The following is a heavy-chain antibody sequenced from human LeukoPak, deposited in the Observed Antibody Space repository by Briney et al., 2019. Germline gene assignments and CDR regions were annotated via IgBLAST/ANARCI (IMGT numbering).Heavy chain of an antibody. CDR3: ARDNGSGSYNWFDP. V-gene: IGHV4-30-2*01. D-gene: IGHD3-10*01. J-gene: IGHJ5*02. Sequence: SQTLSLTCAVSGGSISSGGYSWSWIRQPPGKGLEWIGYIYHSGSTYYNPSLKSRVTISVDTSKNQFSLKLSSVTAADTAVYYCARDNGSGSYNWFDPWGQGTLVTVSS. CDR1: GGSISSGGYS. CDR2: IYHSGST.